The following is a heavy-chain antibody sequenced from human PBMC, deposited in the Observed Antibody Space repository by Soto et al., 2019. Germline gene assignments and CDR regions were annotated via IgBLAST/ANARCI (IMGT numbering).Heavy chain of an antibody. CDR1: GFTFSSYW. CDR2: IKQDGSEK. Sequence: GGSLRLSCAASGFTFSSYWMSWVRQAPGKGLEWVANIKQDGSEKYYVDSVKGRFTISRDNAKNSLYLQMNSLRAEDTAVYYCARDQVVGFWSDHYGMDVWGQGTTVTVSS. J-gene: IGHJ6*02. V-gene: IGHV3-7*01. CDR3: ARDQVVGFWSDHYGMDV. D-gene: IGHD3-3*01.